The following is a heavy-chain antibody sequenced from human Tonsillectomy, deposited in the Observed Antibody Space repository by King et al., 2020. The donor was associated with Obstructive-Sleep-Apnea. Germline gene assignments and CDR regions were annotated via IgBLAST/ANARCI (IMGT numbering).Heavy chain of an antibody. V-gene: IGHV3-66*01. CDR3: ARAPFIWTDYEQSWYFDL. D-gene: IGHD3/OR15-3a*01. CDR2: IYSGVST. J-gene: IGHJ2*01. CDR1: GFTVSSNY. Sequence: VQLVESGGGLVQPGGSLRLSCAASGFTVSSNYLSWVRQAPGKGLEWVSVIYSGVSTYYADSVKGRFTSSRYISHNTLGLLMNSLRAEDTAVYYCARAPFIWTDYEQSWYFDLWGRGTLVTVSS.